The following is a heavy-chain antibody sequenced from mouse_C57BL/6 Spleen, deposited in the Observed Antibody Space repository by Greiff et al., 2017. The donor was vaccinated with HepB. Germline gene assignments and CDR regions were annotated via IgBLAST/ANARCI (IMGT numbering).Heavy chain of an antibody. CDR1: GYTFTSYW. D-gene: IGHD3-2*02. V-gene: IGHV1-50*01. CDR3: ARGNSSGYWFAY. Sequence: VQLQQPGAELVKPGASVKLSCKASGYTFTSYWMQWVKQRPGQGLEWIGEIDPSDSYTNYNQKFKGKATLTVDTSSSTAYMQLSSLTSEDSAVYYCARGNSSGYWFAYWGQGTLVTVSA. CDR2: IDPSDSYT. J-gene: IGHJ3*01.